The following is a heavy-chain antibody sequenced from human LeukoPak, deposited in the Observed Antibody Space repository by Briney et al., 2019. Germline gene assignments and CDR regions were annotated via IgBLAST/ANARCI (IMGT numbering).Heavy chain of an antibody. J-gene: IGHJ4*02. V-gene: IGHV3-23*01. Sequence: PGGSLRLSCAASGFTFSNYAMSWVRQAPGKGLEWVSAISGSGATTYYADSVKGRFTTSRDTSKNTLYLQMNSLRAEDTAVYYCAKDLMVSPTTPDFWGQGTLVTVSS. D-gene: IGHD2-8*02. CDR3: AKDLMVSPTTPDF. CDR2: ISGSGATT. CDR1: GFTFSNYA.